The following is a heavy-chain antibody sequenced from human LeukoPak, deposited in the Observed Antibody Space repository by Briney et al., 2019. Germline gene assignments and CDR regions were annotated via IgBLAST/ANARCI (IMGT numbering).Heavy chain of an antibody. J-gene: IGHJ4*02. Sequence: GGSLRLSCAASGLTFTSYTMNWVRQAPGKGLQWVSSISVTSTYIHYADSVKGRFTISRDNAKNSLYLQMNSLRAEDTAVYYCASRGYSLDYWGQGTLVTVSS. V-gene: IGHV3-21*01. CDR3: ASRGYSLDY. CDR2: ISVTSTYI. CDR1: GLTFTSYT. D-gene: IGHD5-18*01.